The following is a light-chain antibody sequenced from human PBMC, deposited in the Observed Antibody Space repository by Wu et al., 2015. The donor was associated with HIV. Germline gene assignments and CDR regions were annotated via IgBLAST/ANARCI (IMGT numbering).Light chain of an antibody. V-gene: IGKV3-20*01. Sequence: EIVLTQSPGTLSLSPGERATLFCRASENLDKTCFAWYQQKPGQAPRLLIYGASNRATGIPDRFSDSGSGTDFTLTISRLEPEDFVMYYCQYYGSSRWTFGQGTKVEIK. CDR1: ENLDKTC. CDR3: QYYGSSRWT. CDR2: GAS. J-gene: IGKJ1*01.